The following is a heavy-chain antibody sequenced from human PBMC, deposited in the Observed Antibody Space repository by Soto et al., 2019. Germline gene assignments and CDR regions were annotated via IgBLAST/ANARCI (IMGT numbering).Heavy chain of an antibody. V-gene: IGHV3-23*01. J-gene: IGHJ6*03. CDR1: GFCISSYA. D-gene: IGHD6-25*01. CDR3: AKDPSGYTDGYYYYYYMDV. CDR2: ISGTGRST. Sequence: GRSLRLSRAASGFCISSYAMSRVRKIPEKGLEWVSTISGTGRSTYHADSVKGRFTISRDNSKNTLYLQLNSLRAEDTAVYYCAKDPSGYTDGYYYYYYMDVWGKGTTVTVSS.